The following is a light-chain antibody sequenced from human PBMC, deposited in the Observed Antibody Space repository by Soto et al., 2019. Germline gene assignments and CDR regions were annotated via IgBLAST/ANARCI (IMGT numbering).Light chain of an antibody. CDR2: EVN. CDR1: SSDVGGYNY. J-gene: IGLJ1*01. V-gene: IGLV2-8*01. CDR3: SSYAGSSNV. Sequence: QSALTQPPSASGSPGQSVAISCTGTSSDVGGYNYVSWYQQHPGKAPKLMIYEVNKRPSGVPDRFSGSKSGNTAPLTVSGLQAEDEADYYCSSYAGSSNVFGTGNKVTVL.